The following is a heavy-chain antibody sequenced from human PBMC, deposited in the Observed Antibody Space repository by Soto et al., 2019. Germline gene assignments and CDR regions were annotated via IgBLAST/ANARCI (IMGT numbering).Heavy chain of an antibody. CDR3: ASVAPITIFGVVIQGPYYYYYMDV. V-gene: IGHV3-21*01. CDR2: ISSSSSYI. D-gene: IGHD3-3*01. J-gene: IGHJ6*03. Sequence: PGKGHEWDSSISSSSSYIYYADSVKGRFTISRDNAKNSLYLQMNSLRAEDTAVYYCASVAPITIFGVVIQGPYYYYYMDVCGERTTVTGYS.